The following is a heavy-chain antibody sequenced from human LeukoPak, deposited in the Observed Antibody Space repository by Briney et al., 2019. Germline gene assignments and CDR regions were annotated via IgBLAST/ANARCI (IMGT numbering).Heavy chain of an antibody. CDR1: GFTFSSYG. D-gene: IGHD4-17*01. V-gene: IGHV3-23*01. CDR3: AKVLDDYGDYLAFDI. Sequence: PGGSLRLSCAASGFTFSSYGMSWVRQAPGKGLEWVSAMSGGGGSTFYADSVKGRFTISRDNSKNTLYLQMNSLRDEDTAVYYCAKVLDDYGDYLAFDIWGQGAMVTVSS. CDR2: MSGGGGST. J-gene: IGHJ3*02.